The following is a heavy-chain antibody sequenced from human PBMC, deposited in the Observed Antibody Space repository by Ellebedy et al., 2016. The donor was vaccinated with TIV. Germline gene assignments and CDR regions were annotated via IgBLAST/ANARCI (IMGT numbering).Heavy chain of an antibody. CDR3: ARLRQSRDRSHWYFDL. Sequence: SETLSLXCNVSGDSVSSGSYYWTWIRQSPGKGLEWIGYIFHSGITKNNPSLKSRVTLSVDTSKNHFSLNLSSVTAADTAVYFCARLRQSRDRSHWYFDLWGRGTLVTVSS. D-gene: IGHD1-14*01. J-gene: IGHJ2*01. V-gene: IGHV4-61*03. CDR1: GDSVSSGSYY. CDR2: IFHSGIT.